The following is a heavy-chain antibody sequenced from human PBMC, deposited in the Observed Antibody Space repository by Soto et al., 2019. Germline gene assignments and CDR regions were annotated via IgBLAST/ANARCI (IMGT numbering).Heavy chain of an antibody. V-gene: IGHV3-23*01. D-gene: IGHD1-7*01. CDR2: SSATGAGP. Sequence: GASLRLSCAASGFTFSSYGMTWVRQAPGKGLEWVSFSSATGAGPYYADSVKGRFTISRDNSKTTLYLQMTSLRADDTAVYYCAKDRRAGGNYGFYSDFWGQGALVTVSS. J-gene: IGHJ4*02. CDR3: AKDRRAGGNYGFYSDF. CDR1: GFTFSSYG.